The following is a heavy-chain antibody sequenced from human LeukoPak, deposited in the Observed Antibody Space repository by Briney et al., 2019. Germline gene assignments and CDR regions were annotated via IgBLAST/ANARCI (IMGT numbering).Heavy chain of an antibody. CDR3: ARDRDGDYYFDY. CDR2: IKQDGSEK. Sequence: PGGSLRLSCAASGFTFSSYWMSWVRQAPGKGLEWVAKIKQDGSEKYFVDSVKGRFTISRDNAKNSLYLQMNSLRAEDTAVYYCARDRDGDYYFDYWGQGTLVTVSS. V-gene: IGHV3-7*01. J-gene: IGHJ4*02. D-gene: IGHD4-17*01. CDR1: GFTFSSYW.